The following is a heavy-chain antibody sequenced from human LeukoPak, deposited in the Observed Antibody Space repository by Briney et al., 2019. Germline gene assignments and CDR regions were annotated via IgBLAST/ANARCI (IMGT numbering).Heavy chain of an antibody. CDR1: GFTFSSYA. Sequence: GGSLRLSCAASGFTFSSYAMHWARQAPGKGLEWVAVISYDGSNKYYADSVKGRFTISRDNSKNTLYLQMNSLRAEDTAVYYCARDRAAAGTDAFDIWGQGTMVTVSS. D-gene: IGHD6-13*01. V-gene: IGHV3-30-3*01. CDR3: ARDRAAAGTDAFDI. J-gene: IGHJ3*02. CDR2: ISYDGSNK.